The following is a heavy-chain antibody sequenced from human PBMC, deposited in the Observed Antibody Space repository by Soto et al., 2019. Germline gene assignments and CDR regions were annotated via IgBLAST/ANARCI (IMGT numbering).Heavy chain of an antibody. CDR3: ARGGREPVVVPAAMGYYYYGMDV. D-gene: IGHD2-2*01. V-gene: IGHV1-69*13. CDR1: GGTFSSYA. Sequence: SVKVTCKASGGTFSSYAISWVRQAPGQGLEWMGGIIPIFGTANYAQKFQGRVTITADESTSTAYMELSSLRSEDTAVYYCARGGREPVVVPAAMGYYYYGMDVWGQGTTVTSP. J-gene: IGHJ6*02. CDR2: IIPIFGTA.